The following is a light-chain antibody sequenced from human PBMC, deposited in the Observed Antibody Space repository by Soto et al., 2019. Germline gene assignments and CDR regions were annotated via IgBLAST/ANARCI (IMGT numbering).Light chain of an antibody. CDR1: QSVSSSY. CDR2: GAS. Sequence: EIVLTQSPGTLSLSQRERAPLSCRASQSVSSSYLAWYQQKPGQAPRLLIYGASSRATGIPDRFSGSGSGTDFTLTISGLEPEDFALYYCQQYSASPKWTFGQGTKVDIK. V-gene: IGKV3-20*01. J-gene: IGKJ1*01. CDR3: QQYSASPKWT.